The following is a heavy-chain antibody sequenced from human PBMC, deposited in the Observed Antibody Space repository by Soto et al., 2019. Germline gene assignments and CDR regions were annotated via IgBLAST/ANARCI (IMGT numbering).Heavy chain of an antibody. CDR3: ASGPTDYHDNSGNYFLHY. CDR1: GYSFITYG. V-gene: IGHV1-18*01. CDR2: ISTYNGNT. J-gene: IGHJ4*02. Sequence: QVQLVQSGAEVKKPGASVKVSCKVSGYSFITYGVSWVRQAPGQGLDWMGWISTYNGNTKYAERLQGRVTMTTDTTTSTAYVELRGLRSDDTAVYYCASGPTDYHDNSGNYFLHYWGQGTLVTVSS. D-gene: IGHD3-22*01.